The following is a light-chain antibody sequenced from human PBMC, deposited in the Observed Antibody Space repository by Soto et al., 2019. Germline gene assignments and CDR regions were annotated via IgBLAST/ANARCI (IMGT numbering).Light chain of an antibody. J-gene: IGKJ2*01. CDR3: QYYNNGPPTYT. Sequence: IQMSQSPSSLSASVGDRVTITCQASQDISNHLNWYQQKPGKAPKLLIYDASHLQTGAPSRFSGGGSGTVFTFTISSLQPEDLGTYYCQYYNNGPPTYTFGQGTKLEIK. CDR2: DAS. V-gene: IGKV1-33*01. CDR1: QDISNH.